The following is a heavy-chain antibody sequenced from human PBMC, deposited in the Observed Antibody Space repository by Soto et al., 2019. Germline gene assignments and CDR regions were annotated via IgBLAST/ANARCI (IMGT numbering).Heavy chain of an antibody. Sequence: PGGSLRLSCAASGFTFSSYTIHWVRQAPGKGLQWVAIISYDGSNKYYADSVKGRFTISRDNSKTTLYLQMNSLRAEDTAVYYCGRAHDFWSAYYSPFDYWGQGTLVNVSS. V-gene: IGHV3-30-3*01. CDR2: ISYDGSNK. J-gene: IGHJ4*02. D-gene: IGHD3-3*01. CDR3: GRAHDFWSAYYSPFDY. CDR1: GFTFSSYT.